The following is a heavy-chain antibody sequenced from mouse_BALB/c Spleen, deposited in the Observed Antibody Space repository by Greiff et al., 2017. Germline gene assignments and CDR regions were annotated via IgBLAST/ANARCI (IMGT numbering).Heavy chain of an antibody. J-gene: IGHJ1*01. V-gene: IGHV14-3*02. CDR3: AGPYGNYYFDV. CDR2: IDPANGNT. D-gene: IGHD2-1*01. Sequence: VQLQQSGAELVKPGASVKLSCTASGFNIKDTYMHWVKQRPEQGLEWIGRIDPANGNTKYDPKFQGKAPITADTSSNTAYLQLSSLTSEDTAVYYCAGPYGNYYFDVWGAGTTVTVSS. CDR1: GFNIKDTY.